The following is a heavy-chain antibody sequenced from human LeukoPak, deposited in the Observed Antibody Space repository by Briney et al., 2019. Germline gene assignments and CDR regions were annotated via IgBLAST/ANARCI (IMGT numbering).Heavy chain of an antibody. CDR3: ARQTKGAFDI. V-gene: IGHV1-8*02. J-gene: IGHJ3*02. Sequence: GASVKVSCKTSGYTFTSHYMHWVRQATGQGLEWMGWMNPNSGNTGYAQKFQGRVTMTRNTSISTAYMELSSLRSEDTAVYYCARQTKGAFDIWGQGTMVTVSS. D-gene: IGHD1-7*01. CDR2: MNPNSGNT. CDR1: GYTFTSHY.